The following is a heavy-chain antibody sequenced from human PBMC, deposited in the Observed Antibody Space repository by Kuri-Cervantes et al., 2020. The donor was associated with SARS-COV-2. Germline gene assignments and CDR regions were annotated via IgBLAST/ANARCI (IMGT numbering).Heavy chain of an antibody. CDR1: GYTFTGYY. D-gene: IGHD6-19*01. CDR2: INPNSGGT. CDR3: ERSYSSGWYYYYGMDV. J-gene: IGHJ6*02. Sequence: ASVKVSCKASGYTFTGYYMHWVRQAPGQGLEWMGWINPNSGGTNYAQKFQGWVTMTRDTSISTAYMELSRLRSDDTAVYYCERSYSSGWYYYYGMDVWGQGTTVTVSS. V-gene: IGHV1-2*04.